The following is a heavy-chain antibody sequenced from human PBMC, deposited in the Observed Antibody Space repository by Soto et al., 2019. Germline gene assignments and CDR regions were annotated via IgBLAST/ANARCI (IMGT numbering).Heavy chain of an antibody. D-gene: IGHD6-25*01. CDR3: ARDNPRLDAFDI. Sequence: GGYLRLSCAASGFTFSSYSMNWVRQAPGKGLEWVSYISSSSSNTYYADFVKGRFTISRDNAKNSLYLQMNSLRDEDTAVYYCARDNPRLDAFDIWGQGTMVTVSS. J-gene: IGHJ3*02. CDR1: GFTFSSYS. CDR2: ISSSSSNT. V-gene: IGHV3-48*02.